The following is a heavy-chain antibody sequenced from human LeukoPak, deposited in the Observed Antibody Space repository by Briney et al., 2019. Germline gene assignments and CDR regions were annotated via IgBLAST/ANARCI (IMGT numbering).Heavy chain of an antibody. CDR3: AREVQLATNWFDP. CDR2: INHSGST. CDR1: GGPFSGYY. D-gene: IGHD1-1*01. Sequence: SETLSLTCAVYGGPFSGYYWSWIREPPGKGLEWIGEINHSGSTNYNPSLKSRVTISVDTSKNQFSLKVSSVTAADTAVYYCAREVQLATNWFDPWGQGTLVTVSS. V-gene: IGHV4-34*01. J-gene: IGHJ5*02.